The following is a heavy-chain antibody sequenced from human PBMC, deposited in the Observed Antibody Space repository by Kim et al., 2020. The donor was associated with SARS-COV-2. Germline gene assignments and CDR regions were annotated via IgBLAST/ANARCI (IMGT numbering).Heavy chain of an antibody. Sequence: GREKYCVDSVKGRFTIYRENAKNSLYMQMSSLRAEDTAVYYCARGLGLGYWGQGTLVTVSS. V-gene: IGHV3-7*04. CDR3: ARGLGLGY. CDR2: GREK. D-gene: IGHD3-22*01. J-gene: IGHJ4*02.